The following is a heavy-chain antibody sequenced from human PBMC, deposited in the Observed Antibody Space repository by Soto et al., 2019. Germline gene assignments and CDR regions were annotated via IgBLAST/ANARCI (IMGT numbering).Heavy chain of an antibody. Sequence: QVQLVESGGGVVQPGRSLRLSCAASGFTFSTYGMHWVRQAPGKGLEWVAVISYDGNNKYYADSVKGRFTISRDNSKNTLYLQMSSLRAEDTAVYYYAKSVYNWNDGFFDYWGQGTLVTVSS. J-gene: IGHJ4*02. CDR1: GFTFSTYG. CDR2: ISYDGNNK. D-gene: IGHD1-1*01. V-gene: IGHV3-30*18. CDR3: AKSVYNWNDGFFDY.